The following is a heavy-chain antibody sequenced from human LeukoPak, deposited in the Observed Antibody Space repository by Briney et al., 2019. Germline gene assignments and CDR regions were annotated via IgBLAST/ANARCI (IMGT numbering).Heavy chain of an antibody. CDR2: ISGSENYI. CDR1: GFTFSDYY. V-gene: IGHV3-11*04. CDR3: ARDFIPAATFHS. Sequence: SGGSLRLSCEASGFTFSDYYMSWIRQAPGKGLEWLAYISGSENYIYYADSVKGRFTISRDNAKNSVYLQMDSLRVEDTARYYCARDFIPAATFHSWGQGTRVTVSS. J-gene: IGHJ4*02. D-gene: IGHD6-25*01.